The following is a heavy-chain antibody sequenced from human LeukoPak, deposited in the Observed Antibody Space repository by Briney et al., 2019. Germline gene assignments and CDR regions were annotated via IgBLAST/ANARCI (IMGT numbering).Heavy chain of an antibody. CDR3: AKAPVTTCRGAFCYPFDY. Sequence: GESLRLSCAASGFTFTTYWLGWVRQPPGKGLEWVSAISDTGNTYHADSVKGRFTISRDSSKNTLFLQMNRLRPEDAAVYYCAKAPVTTCRGAFCYPFDYWGLGTLVTVSS. CDR1: GFTFTTYW. J-gene: IGHJ4*02. CDR2: ISDTGNT. V-gene: IGHV3-23*01. D-gene: IGHD2-15*01.